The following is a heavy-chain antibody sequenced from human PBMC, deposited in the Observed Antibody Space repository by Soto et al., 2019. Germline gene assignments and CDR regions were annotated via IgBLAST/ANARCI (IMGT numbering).Heavy chain of an antibody. J-gene: IGHJ4*02. D-gene: IGHD1-26*01. CDR1: GGSMSSYY. CDR2: IYYSGST. V-gene: IGHV4-59*08. CDR3: ARHSQSSLDLDY. Sequence: PSETLSLTCTVSGGSMSSYYWSWIRQPPGKGLEWIGYIYYSGSTNYNPSLKSRVTISVDTSKNQFSLKLSSVTAADTAVYYCARHSQSSLDLDYWGQGTLVTVSS.